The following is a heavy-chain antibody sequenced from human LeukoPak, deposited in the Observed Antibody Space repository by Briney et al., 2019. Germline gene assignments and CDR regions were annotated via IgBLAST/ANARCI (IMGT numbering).Heavy chain of an antibody. Sequence: GGSLRLSCAASGFTFSSYNMNWVRQAPGKGLEWVSSISSSSNYIYYADSVKGRFTISRDNAKNSLYLQMNSLRAEDTAVYYCARRGSSGSHNWFDPWGQGTLVTASS. V-gene: IGHV3-21*01. CDR2: ISSSSNYI. D-gene: IGHD6-19*01. CDR3: ARRGSSGSHNWFDP. J-gene: IGHJ5*02. CDR1: GFTFSSYN.